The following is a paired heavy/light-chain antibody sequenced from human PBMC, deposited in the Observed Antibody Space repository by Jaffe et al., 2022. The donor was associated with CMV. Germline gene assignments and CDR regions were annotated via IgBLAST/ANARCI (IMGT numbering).Light chain of an antibody. CDR1: QSVSTN. CDR3: QQFYHFPYT. J-gene: IGKJ2*01. Sequence: EVVMTQSPDILSVSPGERVALSCRASQSVSTNLAWYQQKPGQPPRLLIYGAFTGAPGIPARFSGSASGTEFTLTISSLQFEDSAVYYCQQFYHFPYTFGPGTTLEIK. CDR2: GAF. V-gene: IGKV3-15*01.
Heavy chain of an antibody. Sequence: EVTLVDSGGGLVKPGGSLRLSCEASGFSFSSYSLNWVRQAPGKGLEWVAFFGYNGHIYYGDSMKGRFTISRDNAKNALFLQMNSLRAEDTALYYCVREYHRGGAFDIWGQGTMVTVSS. CDR3: VREYHRGGAFDI. D-gene: IGHD2-15*01. J-gene: IGHJ3*02. CDR1: GFSFSSYS. V-gene: IGHV3-21*06. CDR2: FGYNGHI.